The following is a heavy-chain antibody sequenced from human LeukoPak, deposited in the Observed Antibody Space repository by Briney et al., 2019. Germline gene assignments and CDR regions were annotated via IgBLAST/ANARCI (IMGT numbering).Heavy chain of an antibody. J-gene: IGHJ4*02. CDR2: IRSKAYGGTT. CDR3: TRAPLEDFWSGYYDY. D-gene: IGHD3-3*01. CDR1: GFTFGDYA. Sequence: GGSLRLSCTASGFTFGDYAMSWVRQAAGKGLEWVGFIRSKAYGGTTEYAASVKGRFTISRDDSKSIAYLQMNSLKTEDTAVYYCTRAPLEDFWSGYYDYWGQGTLVTVSS. V-gene: IGHV3-49*04.